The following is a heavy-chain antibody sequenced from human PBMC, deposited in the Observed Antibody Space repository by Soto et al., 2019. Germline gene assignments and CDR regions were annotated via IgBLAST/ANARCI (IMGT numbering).Heavy chain of an antibody. CDR2: IYYSGST. CDR3: ARFTRLYDSSGFHAFDI. V-gene: IGHV4-59*01. J-gene: IGHJ3*02. Sequence: SETLSLTCTVSCSSISSYFWSCIRQPPGKGLEWIGYIYYSGSTNYNPSLKSRVTISVDTSKNQFSLKLSSVTAADTAVYYCARFTRLYDSSGFHAFDIWGQGTMVT. CDR1: CSSISSYF. D-gene: IGHD3-22*01.